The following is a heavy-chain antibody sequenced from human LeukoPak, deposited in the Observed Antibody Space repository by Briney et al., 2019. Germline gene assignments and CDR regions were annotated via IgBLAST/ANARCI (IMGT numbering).Heavy chain of an antibody. CDR3: ATDGAGFDT. Sequence: GGSLRLSCGAWGFTFNDYYMSGMPQAPGKGLEWLSYINLGGTNTHYADSVTGRFTISRDNAKKSLYLEMNNLRAEDTAVYYGATDGAGFDTWGQGVLVTVSS. J-gene: IGHJ5*02. V-gene: IGHV3-11*01. CDR2: INLGGTNT. CDR1: GFTFNDYY.